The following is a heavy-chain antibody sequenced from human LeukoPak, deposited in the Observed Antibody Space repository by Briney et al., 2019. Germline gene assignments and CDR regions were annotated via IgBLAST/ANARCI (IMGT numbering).Heavy chain of an antibody. CDR1: GFTFSSYG. D-gene: IGHD5-18*01. J-gene: IGHJ4*02. V-gene: IGHV3-33*06. Sequence: PGGSLRLSCAASGFTFSSYGMHWVRQAPGKGLEWVAVICYDGSNKYYADSVKGRFTISRGNSKNTLYLQMNSLRAEDTTVYYRAKDPYTAMVPYDFDYWGQGTLVTVSS. CDR2: ICYDGSNK. CDR3: AKDPYTAMVPYDFDY.